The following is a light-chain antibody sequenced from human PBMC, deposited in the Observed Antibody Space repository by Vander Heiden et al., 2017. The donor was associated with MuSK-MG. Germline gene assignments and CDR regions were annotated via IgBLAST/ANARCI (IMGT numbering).Light chain of an antibody. CDR1: QSVLYSSNNKNH. Sequence: DIVMTQSPDYLAVSLGERATINCKSSQSVLYSSNNKNHLAWYQQKPGQPPKLLIYWASTRESGVPDRFSGSASGTDFTLTISSLHAEDVAVYYCQQDDSTPFTFGPGTKVDIK. CDR3: QQDDSTPFT. CDR2: WAS. J-gene: IGKJ3*01. V-gene: IGKV4-1*01.